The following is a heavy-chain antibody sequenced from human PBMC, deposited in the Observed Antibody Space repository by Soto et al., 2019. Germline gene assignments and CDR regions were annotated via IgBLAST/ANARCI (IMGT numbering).Heavy chain of an antibody. CDR1: GFTFGDYA. Sequence: GSLRLSCTASGFTFGDYAMSWFRQAPGKGLEWVGFIRSKAYGGTTEYAASVKGRFTISRDDSKSIAYLQMNSLKTEDTAVYYCTRDTSGITIFGVVIKNYYYMDVWGKGTTVTVSS. CDR2: IRSKAYGGTT. V-gene: IGHV3-49*03. J-gene: IGHJ6*03. D-gene: IGHD3-3*01. CDR3: TRDTSGITIFGVVIKNYYYMDV.